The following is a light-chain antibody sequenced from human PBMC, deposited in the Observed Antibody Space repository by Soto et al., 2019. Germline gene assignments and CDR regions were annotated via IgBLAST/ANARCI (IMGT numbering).Light chain of an antibody. Sequence: QSVLTQPASVSGSPGQSVTISCTATTSDIGHYNYVSWYQQHPGKAPKLVIYEVSNRPLGVSSRYSGSKSGNTASLTISGLQAEDEAHYYCSSYRSTITVFGGGTKVTVL. J-gene: IGLJ3*02. V-gene: IGLV2-14*01. CDR3: SSYRSTITV. CDR1: TSDIGHYNY. CDR2: EVS.